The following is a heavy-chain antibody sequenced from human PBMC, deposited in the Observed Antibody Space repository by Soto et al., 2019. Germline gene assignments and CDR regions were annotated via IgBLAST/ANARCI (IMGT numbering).Heavy chain of an antibody. J-gene: IGHJ4*01. D-gene: IGHD1-26*01. V-gene: IGHV3-21*01. CDR1: GFTFSSYS. CDR3: SRPVIEGASTMNFNS. CDR2: ISSSSSYI. Sequence: GVTLRLSCAASGFTFSSYSMNWVRQALGKGLEWVSYISSSSSYIYYADSVKGRFTISRDNAKNSLYMQMNSLRAEDTAVYYCSRPVIEGASTMNFNSWCQGTLVTVSS.